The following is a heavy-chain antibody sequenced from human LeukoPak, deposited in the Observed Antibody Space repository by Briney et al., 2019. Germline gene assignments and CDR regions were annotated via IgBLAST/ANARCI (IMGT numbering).Heavy chain of an antibody. Sequence: SETLSLTCAVYGGSFSGYYWSWIRQPPGKGLEWIGEINHSGSTNYNPSLKSRVTISVDTSKNQFSLKLSSVTAADTAVYYCARAGWYDYVCGSYRSYGFDYWGRGTLVNVSS. D-gene: IGHD3-16*02. J-gene: IGHJ4*02. CDR2: INHSGST. V-gene: IGHV4-34*01. CDR1: GGSFSGYY. CDR3: ARAGWYDYVCGSYRSYGFDY.